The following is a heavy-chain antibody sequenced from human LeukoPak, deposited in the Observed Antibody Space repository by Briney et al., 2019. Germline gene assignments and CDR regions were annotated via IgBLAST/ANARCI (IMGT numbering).Heavy chain of an antibody. CDR3: AKTFGGIYYDSEDAFDI. D-gene: IGHD3-22*01. CDR2: INPNSGGT. V-gene: IGHV1-2*02. Sequence: ASVKVSCKVSGYTLTELSMHWVRQAPGQGLEWMGWINPNSGGTNYAQKFQGRVTMTRDTSISTAYMELSRLRSDDTAVYYCAKTFGGIYYDSEDAFDIWGQGTMVTVSS. CDR1: GYTLTELS. J-gene: IGHJ3*02.